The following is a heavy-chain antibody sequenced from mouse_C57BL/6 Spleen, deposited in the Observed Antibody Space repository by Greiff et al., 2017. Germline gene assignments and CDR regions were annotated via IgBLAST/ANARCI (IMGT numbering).Heavy chain of an antibody. J-gene: IGHJ2*01. Sequence: QVQLQQPGAELVMPGASVKLSCKASGYTFTSYWMHWVKQRPGQGLEWIGEIDPSDSYTNYNQKFKGQSPLTVDKSSSTAYMQLSSLTSEDSAVYYCARGGVRRYFDYWGQGTTLTVSS. CDR1: GYTFTSYW. CDR2: IDPSDSYT. CDR3: ARGGVRRYFDY. V-gene: IGHV1-69*01.